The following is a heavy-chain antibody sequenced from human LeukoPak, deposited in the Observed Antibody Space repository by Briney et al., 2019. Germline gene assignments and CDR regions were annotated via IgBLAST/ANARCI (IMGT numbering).Heavy chain of an antibody. CDR1: GFTLGSHD. V-gene: IGHV3-13*01. CDR3: VREARGYHYTYFDY. J-gene: IGHJ4*02. D-gene: IGHD5-18*01. Sequence: GGSLRLSCTASGFTLGSHDMHWVRQTTGEGLEWVAAIASGFQTFYAGSVKGRFTVSREDAKNSLYLQMNSLRAGDTAVYYCVREARGYHYTYFDYWGQGTLVTVSS. CDR2: IASGFQT.